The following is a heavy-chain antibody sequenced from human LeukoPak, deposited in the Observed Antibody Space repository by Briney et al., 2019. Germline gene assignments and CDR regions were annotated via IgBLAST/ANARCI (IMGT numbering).Heavy chain of an antibody. V-gene: IGHV1-69*05. D-gene: IGHD6-13*01. J-gene: IGHJ4*02. CDR2: IIPIFGTA. CDR1: GGTFSSYA. CDR3: AHSSSWYSNGYYFDY. Sequence: ASVKVSCKAFGGTFSSYAISWVRQAPGQGLEWMGGIIPIFGTANYAQKFQGRVTITTDESTSTAYMELSSLRSEDTAVYYCAHSSSWYSNGYYFDYWGQGTLVTVSS.